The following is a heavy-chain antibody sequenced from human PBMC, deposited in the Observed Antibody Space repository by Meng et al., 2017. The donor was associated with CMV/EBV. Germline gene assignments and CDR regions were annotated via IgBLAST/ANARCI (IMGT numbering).Heavy chain of an antibody. Sequence: GESLKISCAASGFTFDGYTMHWVRQAPGKGLEWVSLISWDGGSTYYADSVKGRFTISRDNSKNSLYLQMNSLRTEDTALYYCAKGRITIFGAVDYWGQGTLVTVSS. CDR1: GFTFDGYT. J-gene: IGHJ4*02. V-gene: IGHV3-43*01. D-gene: IGHD3-3*01. CDR2: ISWDGGST. CDR3: AKGRITIFGAVDY.